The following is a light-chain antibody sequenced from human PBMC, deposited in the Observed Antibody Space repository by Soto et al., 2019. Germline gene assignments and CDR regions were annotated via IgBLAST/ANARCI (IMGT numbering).Light chain of an antibody. CDR3: RPGTHWLRYT. CDR2: KVS. J-gene: IGKJ2*01. V-gene: IGKV2-30*01. CDR1: EILVYSHGTTY. Sequence: VVVTQSPLSPPVTLGQPASISCRSSEILVYSHGTTYLNWCQQRPGQSPRRLNYKVSNRDSGVTDRVSGKGSGTDFTQKISIVEAEDVGIYYCRPGTHWLRYTFGEDTKLEIK.